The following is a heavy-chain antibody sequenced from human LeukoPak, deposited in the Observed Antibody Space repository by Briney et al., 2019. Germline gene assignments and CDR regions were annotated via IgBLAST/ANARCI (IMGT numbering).Heavy chain of an antibody. CDR2: IHSGGDI. D-gene: IGHD2-15*01. Sequence: PGGSLRLSCAASAFTVTSYFMGWVRQAPGKGLEWVSIIHSGGDIYYADSVKGRFTISRDNSKNTLYLQMNNLRAEDTAVYYCARDPRESSLYAFDIWGQGTMVTVSS. CDR3: ARDPRESSLYAFDI. CDR1: AFTVTSYF. V-gene: IGHV3-53*01. J-gene: IGHJ3*02.